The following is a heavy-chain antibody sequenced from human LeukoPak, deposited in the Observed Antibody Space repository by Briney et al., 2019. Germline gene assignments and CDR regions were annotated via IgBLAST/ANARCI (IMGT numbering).Heavy chain of an antibody. D-gene: IGHD3-22*01. CDR3: AAAHYYDSSGYEIDAFDI. CDR1: GFTFTSSA. CDR2: IVVGSGNT. Sequence: ASVKVSCKASGFTFTSSAMQWVRQARGQRLEWIGWIVVGSGNTNYAQKFQERVTITRDMSTSTAYMELSSLRSEDTAVYYCAAAHYYDSSGYEIDAFDIWGQGTMVTVSS. J-gene: IGHJ3*02. V-gene: IGHV1-58*02.